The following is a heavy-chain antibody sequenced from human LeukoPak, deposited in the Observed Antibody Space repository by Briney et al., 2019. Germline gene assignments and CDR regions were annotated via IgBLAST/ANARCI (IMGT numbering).Heavy chain of an antibody. V-gene: IGHV1-69*13. CDR3: ASSPLMTTVTLGRFFDY. CDR1: GGTFSSYA. Sequence: ASVKVSCKASGGTFSSYAISWVRQAPGQGLEWMGGIIPIFGTANYAQKFQGRVTITADESTSTAYMELSSLRSEDTAVYYCASSPLMTTVTLGRFFDYWGQGTLVTVSS. J-gene: IGHJ4*02. CDR2: IIPIFGTA. D-gene: IGHD4-11*01.